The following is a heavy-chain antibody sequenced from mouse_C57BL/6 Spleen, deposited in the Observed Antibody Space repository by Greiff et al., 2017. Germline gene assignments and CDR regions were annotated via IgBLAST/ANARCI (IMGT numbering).Heavy chain of an antibody. J-gene: IGHJ4*01. Sequence: EVQLVESGGGLVQPKGSLKLSCAASGFSFNTYAMNWVRQAPGKGLEWVARIRSKSNNYATYYADSVKDRFTISRDDSESMLYLQMNNLKTEDTAMYYCVRSWDGYYAMDYWGQGTSVTVSS. CDR2: IRSKSNNYAT. CDR1: GFSFNTYA. V-gene: IGHV10-1*01. D-gene: IGHD4-1*01. CDR3: VRSWDGYYAMDY.